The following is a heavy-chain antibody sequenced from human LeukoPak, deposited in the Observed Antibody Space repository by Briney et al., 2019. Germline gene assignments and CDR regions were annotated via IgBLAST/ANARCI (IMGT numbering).Heavy chain of an antibody. CDR3: ARTLKLKKNYYDSSGYYYNY. D-gene: IGHD3-22*01. V-gene: IGHV3-7*01. J-gene: IGHJ4*02. CDR1: GFTFSSYW. Sequence: PAGGSLRLSCAASGFTFSSYWMSWVRQAPGKGLEWVANIKQDGSEKYYVDSVKGRFTISRDNAKNSLYLQMNSLRAEDTAVYYCARTLKLKKNYYDSSGYYYNYWGQGTLVTVSS. CDR2: IKQDGSEK.